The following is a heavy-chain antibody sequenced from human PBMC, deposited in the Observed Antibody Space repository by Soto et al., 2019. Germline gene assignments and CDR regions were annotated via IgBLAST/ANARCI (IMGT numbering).Heavy chain of an antibody. CDR1: GFTFIDYN. J-gene: IGHJ4*02. CDR2: ISSSGSTI. D-gene: IGHD1-1*01. Sequence: GGSLRLSCEASGFTFIDYNLSWIRQAPGKGLEWISYISSSGSTIYHADSVKGRFTISRDNAKNSLYLQMNGLRAEDTAVYYCARDLKPREALAPYYFDYWGQGTLVTVSS. CDR3: ARDLKPREALAPYYFDY. V-gene: IGHV3-11*01.